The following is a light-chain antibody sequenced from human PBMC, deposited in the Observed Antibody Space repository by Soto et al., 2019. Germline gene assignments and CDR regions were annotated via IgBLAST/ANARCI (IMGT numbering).Light chain of an antibody. Sequence: DIQMTQSPSSLSASVGDRVTITCRASQGISNFLVWYQQKPGKVPRVLIYAASTLQSGVPSRFSGSGSGTDFTLTISSLQPEDVATYYCQKYDSAPFTLGPGTKVDIK. CDR2: AAS. J-gene: IGKJ3*01. CDR3: QKYDSAPFT. V-gene: IGKV1-27*01. CDR1: QGISNF.